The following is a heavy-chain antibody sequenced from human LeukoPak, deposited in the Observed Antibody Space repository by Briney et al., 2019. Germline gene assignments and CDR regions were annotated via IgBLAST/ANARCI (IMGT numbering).Heavy chain of an antibody. CDR3: AKSRWPTVTSYYFDY. CDR2: ISYDGSNK. V-gene: IGHV3-30*18. J-gene: IGHJ4*02. Sequence: PGGSLRLSCAASGFTFSSYGMHWVRQAPGKGLEWVAVISYDGSNKYYADSVKGRFTISRDNSKNTLYLQMNNLRAEDTAVYYCAKSRWPTVTSYYFDYWGQGTLVTVSS. D-gene: IGHD4-17*01. CDR1: GFTFSSYG.